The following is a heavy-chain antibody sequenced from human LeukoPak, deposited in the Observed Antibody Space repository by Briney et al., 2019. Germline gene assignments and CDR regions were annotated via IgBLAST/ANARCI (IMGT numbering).Heavy chain of an antibody. CDR3: ASAYDRSGYLTGFDP. D-gene: IGHD3-22*01. CDR2: INHSGST. V-gene: IGHV4-34*01. J-gene: IGHJ5*02. Sequence: SETLSLSCAVYGGSFSGYYWSWIRQPPGKGLEWIGEINHSGSTNYNPSLKSRVTISVDTSKNQFSLKLSSVTAADTAMYYCASAYDRSGYLTGFDPWGQGTLVTVSS. CDR1: GGSFSGYY.